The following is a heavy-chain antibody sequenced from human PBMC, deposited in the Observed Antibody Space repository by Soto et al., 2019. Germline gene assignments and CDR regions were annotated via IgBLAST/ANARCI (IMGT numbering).Heavy chain of an antibody. V-gene: IGHV3-30*03. D-gene: IGHD3-10*01. CDR1: GLGFSEYG. J-gene: IGHJ4*02. CDR3: ATHRGMKLRLSFFGS. Sequence: QVQLVQSGGDVVQPGRSLTLSCAASGLGFSEYGMYWVRQAPGKGPEWVAVISYDGSDSYYADFVQGRFTITRDTSKNTLFLPLNRLRADDTAVYYCATHRGMKLRLSFFGSWGQGTLVTVS. CDR2: ISYDGSDS.